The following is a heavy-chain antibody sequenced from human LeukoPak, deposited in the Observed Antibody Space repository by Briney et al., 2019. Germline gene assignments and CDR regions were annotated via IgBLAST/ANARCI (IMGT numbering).Heavy chain of an antibody. V-gene: IGHV6-1*01. CDR2: TYYRSKWYN. J-gene: IGHJ4*02. CDR3: ARTEYYYDSSGPFDY. Sequence: SQTLSLTCAISGDSVSSNSAAWNWIRQSPSRGLEWLGRTYYRSKWYNDYAVSAKSRITINPDTSKNQFSLQLNSVTPEDTAVYYCARTEYYYDSSGPFDYWGQGTLVTVSS. CDR1: GDSVSSNSAA. D-gene: IGHD3-22*01.